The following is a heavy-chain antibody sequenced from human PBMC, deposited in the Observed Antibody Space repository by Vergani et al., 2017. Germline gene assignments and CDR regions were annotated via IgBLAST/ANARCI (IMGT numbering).Heavy chain of an antibody. CDR2: INPNSGGT. J-gene: IGHJ5*02. D-gene: IGHD3-22*01. V-gene: IGHV1-2*02. Sequence: QVQLVQSGAEVKKPGASVKVSCKASGYTFTGYYMHWVRQAPGQGLEWMGWINPNSGGTNYAQKFQGRVTMTRDTSISTAYMELSRLRSDDTAVYYCARSRHYYDSSGYSDPWGQGTLVTVSS. CDR3: ARSRHYYDSSGYSDP. CDR1: GYTFTGYY.